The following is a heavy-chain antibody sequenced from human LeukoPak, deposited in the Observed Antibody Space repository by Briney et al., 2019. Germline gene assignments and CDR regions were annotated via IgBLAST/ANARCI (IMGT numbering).Heavy chain of an antibody. J-gene: IGHJ4*02. D-gene: IGHD6-19*01. V-gene: IGHV6-1*01. CDR1: VDSVSSNSAA. Sequence: SQTLSLTCAISVDSVSSNSAAWNSIRQSPSRGLEWQGRTYYRSKRYTDYPVSVKSRITIHPDTSKLQFSMQLNAVTAEYTAVYYCARERVWYSSGWYFDYWGQGTLVTVSS. CDR3: ARERVWYSSGWYFDY. CDR2: TYYRSKRYT.